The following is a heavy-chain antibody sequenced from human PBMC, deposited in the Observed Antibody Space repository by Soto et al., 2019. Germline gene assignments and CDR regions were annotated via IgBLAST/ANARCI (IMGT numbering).Heavy chain of an antibody. V-gene: IGHV1-18*04. CDR1: CYTFTRYV. D-gene: IGHD5-18*01. J-gene: IGHJ6*02. Sequence: NVGSKASCYTFTRYVISWVRQAPVQEVEWMGRISAYKGNTNYAQKLQGRVTMTTDTSTSTAYMELRSLRSADTAVYYCARDECTAMVYYFYGMDVWGQGTTVTVSS. CDR2: ISAYKGNT. CDR3: ARDECTAMVYYFYGMDV.